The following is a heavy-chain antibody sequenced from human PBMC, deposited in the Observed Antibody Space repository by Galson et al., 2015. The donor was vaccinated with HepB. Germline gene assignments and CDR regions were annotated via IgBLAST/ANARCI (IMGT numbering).Heavy chain of an antibody. V-gene: IGHV3-21*01. Sequence: SLRLSCAGSRFVFNNYNMNWVRQAPGKGLEWVSSISSNGNNKFYADSVKGRFTISRDNAENSLYLQMTSLRAEDTAVYYCARGRYSYGSYYFDYWGQGTLVTVSS. J-gene: IGHJ4*02. CDR1: RFVFNNYN. CDR2: ISSNGNNK. CDR3: ARGRYSYGSYYFDY. D-gene: IGHD5-18*01.